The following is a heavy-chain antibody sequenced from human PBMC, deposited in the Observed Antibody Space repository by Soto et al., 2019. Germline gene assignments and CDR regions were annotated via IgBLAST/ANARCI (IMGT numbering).Heavy chain of an antibody. J-gene: IGHJ4*02. CDR2: IYYSGRT. CDR1: GGSISSSSYY. D-gene: IGHD3-10*01. Sequence: QLQLQESGPGLVKPSETLSLTCTVSGGSISSSSYYWGWIRQPPGKGLEWDGTIYYSGRTYYNPSLNRPVTISVDMSKNQFTQKLSSVLAAETAVYYCASRDSAPHYRYWPQGTLVTVSS. V-gene: IGHV4-39*01. CDR3: ASRDSAPHYRY.